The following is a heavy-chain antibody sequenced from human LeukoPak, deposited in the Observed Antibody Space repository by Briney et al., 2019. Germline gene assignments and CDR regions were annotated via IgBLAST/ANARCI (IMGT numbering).Heavy chain of an antibody. Sequence: GASVKVSCKASGYTFTGYYMHWVRQAPGQGLEWMGWINPNSGGTNYAQKFQGRVTMTRDTSISTAYMELSSLRSEDTAVYYCARGPTYYDILTGYRIDSYYYYYYYMDVWGKGTTVTISS. V-gene: IGHV1-2*02. CDR2: INPNSGGT. J-gene: IGHJ6*03. D-gene: IGHD3-9*01. CDR1: GYTFTGYY. CDR3: ARGPTYYDILTGYRIDSYYYYYYYMDV.